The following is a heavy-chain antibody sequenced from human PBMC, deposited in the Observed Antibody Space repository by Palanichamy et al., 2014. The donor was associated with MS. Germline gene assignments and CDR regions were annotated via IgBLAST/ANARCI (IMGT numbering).Heavy chain of an antibody. D-gene: IGHD3-3*01. CDR2: ISSGGDII. J-gene: IGHJ4*02. V-gene: IGHV3-11*01. CDR3: AREYDVFSGYHYYIDS. Sequence: QVQLVESGGDLVKPGESLRLSCAASGFTFSEYYMSWIRQAPGRGRSGLSYISSGGDIIYYADSVKGRFTISRDNAKKSLYLQMNSLRAEDTAVYYCAREYDVFSGYHYYIDSWGQGTLVTVSS. CDR1: GFTFSEYY.